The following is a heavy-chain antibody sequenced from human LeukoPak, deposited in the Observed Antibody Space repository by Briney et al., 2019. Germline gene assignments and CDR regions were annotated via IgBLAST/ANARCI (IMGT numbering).Heavy chain of an antibody. CDR1: GGSFSGYY. J-gene: IGHJ4*02. D-gene: IGHD3-10*01. V-gene: IGHV4-34*01. CDR3: ARFGDANFDY. CDR2: INHSGST. Sequence: SETLSLTCAVYGGSFSGYYWSWIRQPPGKGLEWIGEINHSGSTNYNPSLKSRVTISVDTSKNQFSLKLSSVTAAGTAVYYCARFGDANFDYWGQGTLVTVSS.